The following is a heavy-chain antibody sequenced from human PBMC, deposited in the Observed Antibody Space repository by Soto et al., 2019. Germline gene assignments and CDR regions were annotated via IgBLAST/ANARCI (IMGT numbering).Heavy chain of an antibody. D-gene: IGHD2-21*01. J-gene: IGHJ4*02. CDR3: ARGGGGGLFEH. V-gene: IGHV3-11*06. Sequence: QVHLVESGGGLVKPGGSLRLSCATSGFPVSDYYMSWIRQAPGKGLEWLSHISPKSTYTNYADSVKGRFTISRDNTKSSLFLQMNSLGVEDTAVYYFARGGGGGLFEHWGQGVLVTVSS. CDR1: GFPVSDYY. CDR2: ISPKSTYT.